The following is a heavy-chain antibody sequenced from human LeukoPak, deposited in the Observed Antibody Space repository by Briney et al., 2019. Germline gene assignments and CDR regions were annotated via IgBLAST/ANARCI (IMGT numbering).Heavy chain of an antibody. Sequence: PSQTLSLTCTVSGGSISSSSYYWGWIRQPPGKGLEWIGSIYYSGSTYYNPSLKSRVTISVDTSKNQFSLKLSSVTAADTAVYYCARSSEWWELLQNYYYGMDVWGQGTTVTVSS. CDR1: GGSISSSSYY. CDR2: IYYSGST. V-gene: IGHV4-39*07. J-gene: IGHJ6*02. D-gene: IGHD1-26*01. CDR3: ARSSEWWELLQNYYYGMDV.